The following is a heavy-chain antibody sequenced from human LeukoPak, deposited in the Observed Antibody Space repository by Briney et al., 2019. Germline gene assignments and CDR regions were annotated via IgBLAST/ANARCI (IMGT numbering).Heavy chain of an antibody. CDR2: IHPGDSDT. D-gene: IGHD2-2*01. Sequence: GESLKISCKGSGYSFTSYWIGWVRQMPGKGLEWMGIIHPGDSDTRYSPSFQGQVTISADKSISTAYLQWSSLKASDTAMYYCARLIYSSTSCYAGFDYWGQGTLVTVSS. CDR1: GYSFTSYW. V-gene: IGHV5-51*01. CDR3: ARLIYSSTSCYAGFDY. J-gene: IGHJ4*02.